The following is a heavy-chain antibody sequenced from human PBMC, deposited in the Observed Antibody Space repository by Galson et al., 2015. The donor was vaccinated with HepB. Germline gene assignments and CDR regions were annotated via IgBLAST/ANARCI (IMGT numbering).Heavy chain of an antibody. CDR2: INPSGDNI. V-gene: IGHV1-46*01. CDR3: ARGGRMVLTPSAFQYNWFDP. J-gene: IGHJ5*02. CDR1: GYTFTSYY. D-gene: IGHD4/OR15-4a*01. Sequence: SVKVSCKASGYTFTSYYMHWVRQAPGQGLEWMGIINPSGDNINYAQKLQGRVTMTKDPSTSTVYMELNSLRSEDTAVYYCARGGRMVLTPSAFQYNWFDPWGQGTLVIVSS.